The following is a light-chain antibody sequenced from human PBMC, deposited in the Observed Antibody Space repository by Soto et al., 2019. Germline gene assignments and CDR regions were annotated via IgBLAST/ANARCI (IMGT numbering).Light chain of an antibody. J-gene: IGLJ1*01. CDR1: SSDVGAHNY. CDR3: FSYAGNSSYYL. Sequence: QSVLAQPRSVSGSPGQSVTISCTGTSSDVGAHNYVSWYQQHPGKAPKLIIYDVTKWPSGVPDRFSGSKSGNTASLTISGLQADDEADYYCFSYAGNSSYYLFGNGTKVT. V-gene: IGLV2-11*01. CDR2: DVT.